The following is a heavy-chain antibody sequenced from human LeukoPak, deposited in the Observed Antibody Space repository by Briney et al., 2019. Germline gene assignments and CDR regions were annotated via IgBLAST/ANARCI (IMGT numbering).Heavy chain of an antibody. J-gene: IGHJ4*02. V-gene: IGHV3-9*01. CDR1: GFTFNDYG. D-gene: IGHD4-17*01. CDR2: ISWNSGNL. Sequence: GRSLRLSCTASGFTFNDYGMPWVRQPPGKGLEWVSGISWNSGNLGYADSVKGRFSISRDNAKNSLYLQMNSLRAEDTAFYYCAKGPRGDYSGYFDYWGQGTLVTVSS. CDR3: AKGPRGDYSGYFDY.